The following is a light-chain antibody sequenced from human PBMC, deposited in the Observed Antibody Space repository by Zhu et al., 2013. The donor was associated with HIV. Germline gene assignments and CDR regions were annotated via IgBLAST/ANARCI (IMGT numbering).Light chain of an antibody. CDR1: TSNIGKYN. Sequence: QSVLTQSPSASGTPGQRVSISCSGSTSNIGKYNVYWYQHLPGTTPNLLIYRNDQRPSGVPDRFSGSKSGTSASLAITGLRSEDEADYYCASWDDSLSVTSVVFGGGTKLTVL. V-gene: IGLV1-47*01. CDR2: RND. J-gene: IGLJ2*01. CDR3: ASWDDSLSVTSVV.